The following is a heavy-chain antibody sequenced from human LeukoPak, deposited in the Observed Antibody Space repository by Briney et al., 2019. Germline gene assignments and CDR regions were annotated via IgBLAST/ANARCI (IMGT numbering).Heavy chain of an antibody. Sequence: TLSLTCTVSGGSISSGGYYWNWIRQHPGKGLEWIGYIYYSGSTYYNPSLKSRVTISVDTSKNQFSLKLSSVTAADTAVYYCARADVSPLFDPWGQGTLVTVSS. D-gene: IGHD5-24*01. CDR1: GGSISSGGYY. CDR3: ARADVSPLFDP. V-gene: IGHV4-31*03. CDR2: IYYSGST. J-gene: IGHJ5*02.